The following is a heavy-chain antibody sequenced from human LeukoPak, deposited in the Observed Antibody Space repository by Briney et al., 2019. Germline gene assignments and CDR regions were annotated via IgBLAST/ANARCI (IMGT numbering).Heavy chain of an antibody. CDR2: ISSSGSTI. V-gene: IGHV3-48*03. D-gene: IGHD3-22*01. CDR3: ARDRITMIVVVRFDY. Sequence: GGSLRLSCAASGFTFSSYEMNWVRQAPGKGLEWVSYISSSGSTIYYADSVKGRFTISIDNAKNSLYLQMNSLRAEDTAVYYCARDRITMIVVVRFDYWGQGTLVTVSS. CDR1: GFTFSSYE. J-gene: IGHJ4*02.